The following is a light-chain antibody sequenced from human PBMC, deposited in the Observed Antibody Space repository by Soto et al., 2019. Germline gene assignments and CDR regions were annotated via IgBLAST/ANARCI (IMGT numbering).Light chain of an antibody. CDR3: QQFSSYPLT. Sequence: VVLTQSPATLSLSPGERATLSCRASRHVYINALGWYQQKPGRTPTLLIYGASTRATDVPDRFSATGSGTDFSLTISRVEPEDSAVYYCQQFSSYPLTFGGGTKVEIK. V-gene: IGKV3-20*01. CDR1: RHVYINA. J-gene: IGKJ4*01. CDR2: GAS.